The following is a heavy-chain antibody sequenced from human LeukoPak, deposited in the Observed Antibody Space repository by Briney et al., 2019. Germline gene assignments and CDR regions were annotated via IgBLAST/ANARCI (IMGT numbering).Heavy chain of an antibody. CDR3: ARGRRNSSGWYGSSPPFDY. V-gene: IGHV4-34*01. CDR1: GGSFSGYY. D-gene: IGHD6-19*01. Sequence: SETLSLTCAFYGGSFSGYYGSWMRQPPGKGLEGRGEINHSGSTNYNPSLKSRVTISVDTSKNQFSLKLSSVTAADTAVYYCARGRRNSSGWYGSSPPFDYWGQGTLVTVSS. J-gene: IGHJ4*02. CDR2: INHSGST.